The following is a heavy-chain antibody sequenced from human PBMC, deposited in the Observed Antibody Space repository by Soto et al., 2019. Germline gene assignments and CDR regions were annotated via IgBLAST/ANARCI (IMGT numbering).Heavy chain of an antibody. CDR1: GFTFSDYV. Sequence: GGSLRLSCEASGFTFSDYVMNWVRQAPGKGLEWVAYSNSRGSMVYYADSASGRFTVSRDNAKNSLHLLMDSLRADDTAIYYCAREYTAWPLAYGLDVWGQGTTVTVS. D-gene: IGHD2-2*02. J-gene: IGHJ6*02. V-gene: IGHV3-48*03. CDR2: SNSRGSMV. CDR3: AREYTAWPLAYGLDV.